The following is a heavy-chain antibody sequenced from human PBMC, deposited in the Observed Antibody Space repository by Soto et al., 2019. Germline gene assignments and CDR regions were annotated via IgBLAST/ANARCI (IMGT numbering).Heavy chain of an antibody. J-gene: IGHJ4*02. Sequence: EVQLLESGGGLVQPGGSLRLSCAASGFTFSSYAMSWVRQAPGKGLEWVSAISGSGGSTYYADSVKGRFTISRDNSKNPLYLQMNSLRAEETAVYYCAKDPIAVADYFDYWGQGTLVTVSS. CDR2: ISGSGGST. V-gene: IGHV3-23*01. D-gene: IGHD6-19*01. CDR3: AKDPIAVADYFDY. CDR1: GFTFSSYA.